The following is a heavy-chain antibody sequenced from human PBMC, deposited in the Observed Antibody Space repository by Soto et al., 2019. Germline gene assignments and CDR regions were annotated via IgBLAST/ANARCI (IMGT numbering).Heavy chain of an antibody. D-gene: IGHD3-3*01. CDR3: ARVRKPFGVVTYYYYGMDV. Sequence: SETLSLTCAVYGGSFIGYYWSWIRQPPGKGLEWIGEINHSGSTNYNPSLKSRVTISVDTSKNQFSLKLSSVTAADTAVYYCARVRKPFGVVTYYYYGMDVWGQGTTVTVSS. CDR2: INHSGST. V-gene: IGHV4-34*01. CDR1: GGSFIGYY. J-gene: IGHJ6*02.